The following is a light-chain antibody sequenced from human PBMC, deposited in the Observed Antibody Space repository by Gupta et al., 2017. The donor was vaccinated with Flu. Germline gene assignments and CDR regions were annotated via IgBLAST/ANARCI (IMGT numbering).Light chain of an antibody. CDR3: QAGDISTAWV. CDR2: QDS. Sequence: SSALTQPPSVSVSPGQTARITCPGDQLGDKYACWYQQKPGQAPVLVIYQDSTRPSGIPERFSGSNAGNTATLTISGTQAMDEADYYCQAGDISTAWVFGGGTKLTVL. V-gene: IGLV3-1*01. CDR1: QLGDKY. J-gene: IGLJ3*02.